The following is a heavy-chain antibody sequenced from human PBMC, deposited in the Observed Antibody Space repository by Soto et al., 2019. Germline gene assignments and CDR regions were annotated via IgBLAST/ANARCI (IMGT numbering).Heavy chain of an antibody. J-gene: IGHJ6*02. D-gene: IGHD3-22*01. V-gene: IGHV1-69*01. CDR3: AGGRIVVVGSRAYYGMDV. CDR1: GGTPSNSA. Sequence: QVHLLLQSGAEVKKPGSSVKVSCKASGGTPSNSAISWVRQAPGQGLEWMGVITPVFGLVKYAQNFQGRVTITADESTNTAYMELSSLRPEDTAVYYCAGGRIVVVGSRAYYGMDVWGQGTTVTVSS. CDR2: ITPVFGLV.